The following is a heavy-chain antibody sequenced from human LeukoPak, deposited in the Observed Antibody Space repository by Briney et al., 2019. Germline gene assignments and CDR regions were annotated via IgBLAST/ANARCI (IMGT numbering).Heavy chain of an antibody. CDR1: GGSISSYY. J-gene: IGHJ3*02. CDR2: IYYSGST. V-gene: IGHV4-59*06. D-gene: IGHD3-16*01. Sequence: SETLSLTFTVSGGSISSYYWSWIRQPPGKGLEWIGYIYYSGSTYYNPSLKSRLTISVDTSENQFSLNLSSVTAADTAVYYCARRGGRDDAFDIWGQGTMVTVSS. CDR3: ARRGGRDDAFDI.